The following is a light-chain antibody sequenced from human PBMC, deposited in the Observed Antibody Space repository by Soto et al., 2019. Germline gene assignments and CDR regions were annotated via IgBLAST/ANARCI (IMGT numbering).Light chain of an antibody. J-gene: IGLJ1*01. CDR3: KANRSRTCFD. V-gene: IGLV2-14*04. CDR1: DIGTYNY. CDR2: DVS. Sequence: DIGTYNYVSWYQQHPGKAPRLVIYDVSNRPSGVSNRFSGSKSGNTASLTIAGLQSEDEAAYYCKANRSRTCFDVGTGAKVTV.